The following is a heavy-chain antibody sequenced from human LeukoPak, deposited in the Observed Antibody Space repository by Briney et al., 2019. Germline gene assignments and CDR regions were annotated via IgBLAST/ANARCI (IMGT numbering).Heavy chain of an antibody. CDR3: ARFGYYYDSNGYYY. CDR2: FYYSGST. J-gene: IGHJ4*02. V-gene: IGHV4-39*01. Sequence: SETLSLTCTVSGGSISSSSYYWGWIRQPPGKGLEWIGNFYYSGSTYYNPSLKSRVTISVDTSKNQFSLKLSSVTAADTAVYYCARFGYYYDSNGYYYWGQGTLVTVSS. CDR1: GGSISSSSYY. D-gene: IGHD3-22*01.